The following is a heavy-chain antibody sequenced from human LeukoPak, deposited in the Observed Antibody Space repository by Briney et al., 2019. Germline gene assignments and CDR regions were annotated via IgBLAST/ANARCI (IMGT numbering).Heavy chain of an antibody. Sequence: GGSLRLSCAASGFTFSSSAMSWVRQAPGKGLEWVSSINSRSNYIYYADSVKGRFTISRDNAKESLYLQMNSLRAEDTALYFCARDKVSVIPALDYWGQGTLVIVSS. CDR3: ARDKVSVIPALDY. J-gene: IGHJ4*02. D-gene: IGHD2/OR15-2a*01. CDR2: INSRSNYI. CDR1: GFTFSSSA. V-gene: IGHV3-21*01.